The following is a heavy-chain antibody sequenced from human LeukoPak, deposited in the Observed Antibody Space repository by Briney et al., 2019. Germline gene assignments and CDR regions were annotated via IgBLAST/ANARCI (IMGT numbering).Heavy chain of an antibody. CDR1: GGSLSSYY. CDR2: IYYSGST. J-gene: IGHJ5*02. V-gene: IGHV4-59*01. D-gene: IGHD2-2*01. CDR3: ARATGYCSSTSCPLFDP. Sequence: SETLSLTCTVSGGSLSSYYWSWIRQPPGKGLEWIGYIYYSGSTNYNPSLKSRVTISVDTSKNQFSLKLSSVTAADTAVYYCARATGYCSSTSCPLFDPWGQGTLVTVSS.